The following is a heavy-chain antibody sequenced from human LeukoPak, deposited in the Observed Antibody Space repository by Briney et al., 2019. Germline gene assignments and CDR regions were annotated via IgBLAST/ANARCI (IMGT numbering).Heavy chain of an antibody. CDR1: GYTFTGYY. CDR2: INSNSGGT. J-gene: IGHJ4*02. V-gene: IGHV1-2*02. Sequence: ASVKVSCKASGYTFTGYYMHWVRQAPGQGLEWMGWINSNSGGTNYAQKFQGRVTMTRDTSISTAYMELSRLRSDDTAVYYCARDLLDSSGYHIRPIDYWGQGTLVTVSS. D-gene: IGHD3-22*01. CDR3: ARDLLDSSGYHIRPIDY.